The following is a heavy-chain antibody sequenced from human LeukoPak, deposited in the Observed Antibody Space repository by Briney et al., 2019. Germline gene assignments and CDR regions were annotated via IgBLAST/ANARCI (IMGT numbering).Heavy chain of an antibody. J-gene: IGHJ4*02. CDR2: IYTSGST. D-gene: IGHD2-8*01. V-gene: IGHV4-4*07. Sequence: SETLSLTCTVSGGSISSYYWSWIRQPAGKGLEWIGRIYTSGSTNYNPSLKSRVTMSVDASKNQFSLKLSSVTAADTAVYSCARNESRAMVYWAQGTLVTVSS. CDR1: GGSISSYY. CDR3: ARNESRAMVY.